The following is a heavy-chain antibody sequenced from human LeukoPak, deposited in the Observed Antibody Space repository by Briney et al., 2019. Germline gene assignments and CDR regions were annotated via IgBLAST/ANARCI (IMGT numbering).Heavy chain of an antibody. CDR3: ARSGYGGNYPDY. CDR2: IWYDGSNK. V-gene: IGHV3-33*01. Sequence: GRSLSLSCAASGFTFSSYGMQWVRQAPGKGLEWVAVIWYDGSNKYYADSVKGRFTISRDNSKNTLYLQMNSLRAEDTAVYYCARSGYGGNYPDYWGQGTLVTVSS. J-gene: IGHJ4*02. D-gene: IGHD4-23*01. CDR1: GFTFSSYG.